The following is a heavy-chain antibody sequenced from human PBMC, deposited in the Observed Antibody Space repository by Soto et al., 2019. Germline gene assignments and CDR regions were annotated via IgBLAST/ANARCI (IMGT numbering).Heavy chain of an antibody. V-gene: IGHV3-23*01. Sequence: GGSLRLSCAASGFTFSSYAMSWVRQAPGKGLEWVSAISGSGGSTYYADSVKGRFTISRDNSKNTLYLQMNSLRAEDTAVYYRAKSHPASSRALYAFDIWGQGTMVTVSS. CDR1: GFTFSSYA. CDR3: AKSHPASSRALYAFDI. CDR2: ISGSGGST. D-gene: IGHD6-13*01. J-gene: IGHJ3*02.